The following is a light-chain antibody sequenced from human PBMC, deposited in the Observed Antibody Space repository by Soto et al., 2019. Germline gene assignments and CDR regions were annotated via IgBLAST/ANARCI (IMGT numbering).Light chain of an antibody. J-gene: IGKJ1*01. Sequence: DIQMTQSPSSLSASVGDRVTISCRASQVISNYVAWYQQKPGKVPRLLIYAASILQSGVPSRFSGSRSGTDFSLTISSLQPEDVATYYCQKYNSPPWTFGQGTKVELK. V-gene: IGKV1-27*01. CDR1: QVISNY. CDR2: AAS. CDR3: QKYNSPPWT.